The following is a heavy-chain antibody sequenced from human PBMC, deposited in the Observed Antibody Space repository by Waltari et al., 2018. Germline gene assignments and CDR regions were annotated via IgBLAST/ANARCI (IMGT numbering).Heavy chain of an antibody. V-gene: IGHV4-34*01. CDR1: GGSFSAYD. CDR2: INHIGST. Sequence: QIQLQQWGAGLLKPSETLSLTCAVYGGSFSAYDWSWIRQPPGKGLEWIGEINHIGSTTYNPSLKSRVTISVDTSKNQVSLKLNSVTAADTAVFYCARGRKENSAHYYYYMDVWGKGTTVTVSS. J-gene: IGHJ6*03. D-gene: IGHD3-10*01. CDR3: ARGRKENSAHYYYYMDV.